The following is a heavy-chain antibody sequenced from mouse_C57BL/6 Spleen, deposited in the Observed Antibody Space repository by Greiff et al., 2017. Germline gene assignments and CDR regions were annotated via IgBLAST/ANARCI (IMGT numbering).Heavy chain of an antibody. J-gene: IGHJ2*01. CDR1: GYTFTDYY. CDR3: AREGYGSSPFDY. V-gene: IGHV1-76*01. Sequence: VQLQESGAELVRPGASVKLSCKASGYTFTDYYINWVKQRPGQGLEWIARIYPGSGNTYYNEKFKGKATLTAEKSSSTAYMQLSSLTSEDSAVYFCAREGYGSSPFDYWGQGTTLTVSS. D-gene: IGHD1-1*01. CDR2: IYPGSGNT.